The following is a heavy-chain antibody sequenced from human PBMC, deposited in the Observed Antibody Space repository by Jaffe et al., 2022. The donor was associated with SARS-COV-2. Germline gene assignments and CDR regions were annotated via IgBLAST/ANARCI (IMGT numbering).Heavy chain of an antibody. D-gene: IGHD3-9*01. V-gene: IGHV3-30-3*01. CDR2: ISYDGSKT. CDR1: GFSFSSYA. CDR3: ARGVHYDILTGYYEYYFDY. J-gene: IGHJ4*02. Sequence: QVQLVESGGGVVQPGRSLRLSCAASGFSFSSYAMHWVRQAPGKGLEWVTVISYDGSKTYYADSVKGRFTISRDNSKNTLYLQMNSLRAEDTAVYYCARGVHYDILTGYYEYYFDYWGQGILVTVSS.